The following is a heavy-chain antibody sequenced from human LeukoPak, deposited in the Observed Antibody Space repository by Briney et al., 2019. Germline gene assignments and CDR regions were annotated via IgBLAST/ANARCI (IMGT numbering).Heavy chain of an antibody. Sequence: GRSLRLSCAASGFTFSSYAMHWVRQAPGKGLEWVAVISCDGSNKYYADSVKGRFTISRDNSKNTLYLQMNSLRAEDTAVYYCARVGGYYYGMDVRGQGTTVTVSS. V-gene: IGHV3-30-3*01. CDR3: ARVGGYYYGMDV. CDR2: ISCDGSNK. CDR1: GFTFSSYA. D-gene: IGHD2-15*01. J-gene: IGHJ6*02.